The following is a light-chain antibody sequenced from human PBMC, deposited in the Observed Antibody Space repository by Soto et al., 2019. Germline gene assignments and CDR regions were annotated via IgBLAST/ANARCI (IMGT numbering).Light chain of an antibody. CDR3: QSFDSSDQV. J-gene: IGLJ3*02. CDR1: GGSIASNY. CDR2: EDN. Sequence: NFMLAQPHSVSESPGKTITISCTRSGGSIASNYVQWYQQRPGSSPTTVIYEDNQRPSGVPDRFSGSIDSSSNSASLTISGLKTEDEATYYCQSFDSSDQVFGGGTKLTV. V-gene: IGLV6-57*01.